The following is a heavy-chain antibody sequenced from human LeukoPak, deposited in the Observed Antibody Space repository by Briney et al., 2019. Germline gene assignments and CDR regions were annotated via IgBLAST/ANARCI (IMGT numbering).Heavy chain of an antibody. CDR3: ARGKIVDI. Sequence: PSQTLSLTCTVSGGSISSGGYYWSWIRQPPGKGLEWIGYIYHSGSTYYNPSLKSRVTISVDRSKNQFSLKLSSVTAADTAVYYCARGKIVDIWGQGTMVTVSS. D-gene: IGHD2-21*01. CDR1: GGSISSGGYY. V-gene: IGHV4-30-2*01. CDR2: IYHSGST. J-gene: IGHJ3*02.